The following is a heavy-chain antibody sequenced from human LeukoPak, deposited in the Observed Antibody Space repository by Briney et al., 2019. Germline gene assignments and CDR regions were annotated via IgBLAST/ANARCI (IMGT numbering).Heavy chain of an antibody. V-gene: IGHV4-39*07. D-gene: IGHD1-1*01. CDR2: VFYNGAT. J-gene: IGHJ4*02. Sequence: SETLSLTCIVSGGSISSSIYYWAWVRQPPGKGLEWIGTVFYNGATQYNPSLKSRVTMSVDTSKNQFSLKLSSVTAADTAVYYCARDNVNWNYFDYWGQGTLVTVSS. CDR3: ARDNVNWNYFDY. CDR1: GGSISSSIYY.